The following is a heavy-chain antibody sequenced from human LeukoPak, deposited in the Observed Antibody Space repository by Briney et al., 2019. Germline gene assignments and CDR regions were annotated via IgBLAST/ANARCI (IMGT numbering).Heavy chain of an antibody. CDR1: VFTYSSYV. Sequence: GGTLRLSCAASVFTYSSYVVHRVGQAPARGREWVAVISYDGSNKYYADSVKGRFTISRDNPKTTLYLQMNSLRAEDTGVYYCAKEGGSLPQGMDVWGQGNTVTVSS. CDR2: ISYDGSNK. J-gene: IGHJ6*02. V-gene: IGHV3-30*18. D-gene: IGHD2-15*01. CDR3: AKEGGSLPQGMDV.